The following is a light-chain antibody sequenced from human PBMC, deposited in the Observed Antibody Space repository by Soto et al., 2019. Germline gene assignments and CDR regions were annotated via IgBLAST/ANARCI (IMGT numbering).Light chain of an antibody. Sequence: EIVLTQSPATLSLSPGESATLSCRASQSVSSSYLAWYQQKPGQAPRLLIDGASSRAAVIPGRFSSSGCGTDFTLTISRLEHEDFAVYYCQQNGSPRPFGQGTKVDIK. CDR1: QSVSSSY. CDR3: QQNGSPRP. CDR2: GAS. V-gene: IGKV3-20*01. J-gene: IGKJ1*01.